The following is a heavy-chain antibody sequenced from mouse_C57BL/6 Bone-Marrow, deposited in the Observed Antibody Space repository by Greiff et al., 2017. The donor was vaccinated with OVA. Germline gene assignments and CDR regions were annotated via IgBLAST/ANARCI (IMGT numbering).Heavy chain of an antibody. V-gene: IGHV1-59*01. J-gene: IGHJ2*01. D-gene: IGHD1-1*01. CDR1: GYTFTSYW. CDR3: AREGVITTVVEDY. Sequence: QVQLQQPGAELVRPGTSVKLSCKASGYTFTSYWMHWVKQRPGQGLEWIGVIDPSDSYTNYNQKFKGKATLTVDTSSSPAYMQLSSLTSEDSAVYYCAREGVITTVVEDYWGQGTTLTVSS. CDR2: IDPSDSYT.